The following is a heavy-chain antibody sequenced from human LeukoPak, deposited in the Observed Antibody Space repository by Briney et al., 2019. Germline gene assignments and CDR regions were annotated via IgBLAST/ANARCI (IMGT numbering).Heavy chain of an antibody. D-gene: IGHD6-19*01. CDR3: ARDPHSSGWYDY. J-gene: IGHJ4*02. CDR1: GYTFTGYY. Sequence: ASVKVSCKASGYTFTGYYMHWVRLAPGQGLEWMGWINPNSGGTNYAQKFQGRVTMTRDTSISTAYMELSRLRSDDTAVYYCARDPHSSGWYDYWGQGTLVTVSS. CDR2: INPNSGGT. V-gene: IGHV1-2*02.